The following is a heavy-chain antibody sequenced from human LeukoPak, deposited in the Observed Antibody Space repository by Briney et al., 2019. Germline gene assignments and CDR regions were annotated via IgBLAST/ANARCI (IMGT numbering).Heavy chain of an antibody. CDR2: IYHSGTT. Sequence: PSETLSLTCTVSGGSITSYFWTWIRQPPGKGLECIGYIYHSGTTNYNPSLKSRVSISADTSKNQFSLKLSPVTAADTAVYYCAQKAPYSPGYSQHWGQGTLVTVSS. V-gene: IGHV4-59*01. D-gene: IGHD2-15*01. CDR3: AQKAPYSPGYSQH. CDR1: GGSITSYF. J-gene: IGHJ1*01.